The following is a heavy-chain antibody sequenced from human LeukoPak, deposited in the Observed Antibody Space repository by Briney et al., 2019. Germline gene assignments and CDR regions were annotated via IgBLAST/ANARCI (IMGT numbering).Heavy chain of an antibody. CDR3: ARATPTQYSSSFPPYFDY. CDR1: GYTFTSYY. J-gene: IGHJ4*02. Sequence: ASVKVSCKASGYTFTSYYMHWVRQAPGQGLEWMGIINPSGGSTSYAQKFQGRVTMTRDTSTSTVYMELSSLRSEDTAVYYCARATPTQYSSSFPPYFDYWGQGTLVTVSS. CDR2: INPSGGST. V-gene: IGHV1-46*01. D-gene: IGHD6-6*01.